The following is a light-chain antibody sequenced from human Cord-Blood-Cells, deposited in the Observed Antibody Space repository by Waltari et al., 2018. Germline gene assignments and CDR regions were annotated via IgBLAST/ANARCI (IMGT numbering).Light chain of an antibody. V-gene: IGLV2-23*01. J-gene: IGLJ2*01. CDR3: CSYAGSSTYVV. Sequence: QSALTRPASVSGSPGQSITISCTGTSSDVGSYTLVSWYQQHPGKAPKLMIYEGSKRPSGVSNRFSGSKSGNTASLTISGLQAEDEADYYCCSYAGSSTYVVFGGGTKLTVL. CDR1: SSDVGSYTL. CDR2: EGS.